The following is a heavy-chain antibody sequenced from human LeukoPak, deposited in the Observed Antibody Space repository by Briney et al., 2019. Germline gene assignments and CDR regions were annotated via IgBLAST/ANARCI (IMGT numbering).Heavy chain of an antibody. V-gene: IGHV4-38-2*02. Sequence: SETLSLTCTVSGYSISSGYYWGWIRQPPGKGLEWIGSIYHSGSTYYNPSLKSRVNISVDTSKNQFSLKLSSVTAADTAVYYCARTPYYGYLKWNYWGQGTLVTVSS. CDR2: IYHSGST. J-gene: IGHJ4*02. CDR3: ARTPYYGYLKWNY. CDR1: GYSISSGYY. D-gene: IGHD3-10*01.